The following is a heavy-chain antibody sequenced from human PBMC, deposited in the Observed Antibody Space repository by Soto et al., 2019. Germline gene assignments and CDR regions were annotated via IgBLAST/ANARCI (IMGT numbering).Heavy chain of an antibody. CDR1: GFTGSGNY. CDR3: ARDRGHDYYDSSGLAFDI. V-gene: IGHV3-53*01. D-gene: IGHD3-22*01. Sequence: GSLRLSCAASGFTGSGNYMSWFRQAPGKGLEWVSVIYSGGSTYYAYSVKGRFTISSDNSKNTLYLQMKSLRAEDTAVYYCARDRGHDYYDSSGLAFDIWGPGAMVTVSS. J-gene: IGHJ3*02. CDR2: IYSGGST.